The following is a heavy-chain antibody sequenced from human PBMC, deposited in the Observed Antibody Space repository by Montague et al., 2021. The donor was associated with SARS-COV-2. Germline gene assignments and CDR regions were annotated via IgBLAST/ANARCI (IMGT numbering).Heavy chain of an antibody. V-gene: IGHV4-39*07. Sequence: SETLSLTCTVSVGSIRSNNCYWGWIRQPPGKALEWIGSIYYSGXTXYXXXXKXRVTMSVDTSENQFSLKLSSVTAADTAVYYCARDGFYYDRSGPSNFDYWGQGTLVTVSS. CDR2: IYYSGXT. J-gene: IGHJ4*02. CDR3: ARDGFYYDRSGPSNFDY. CDR1: VGSIRSNNCY. D-gene: IGHD3-22*01.